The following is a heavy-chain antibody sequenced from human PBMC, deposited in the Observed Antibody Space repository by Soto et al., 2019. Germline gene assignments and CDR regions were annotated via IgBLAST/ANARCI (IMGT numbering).Heavy chain of an antibody. CDR1: GFTFSSYG. CDR3: AKDRWHSSGQTDTIYYYYYYGMDV. V-gene: IGHV3-30*18. D-gene: IGHD6-19*01. Sequence: PGGSLRLSCAASGFTFSSYGMHWVRRAPGKGLEWVAVISYDGSNKYYADSVKGRFTISRDNSKNTLYLQMNSLRAEDTAVYYCAKDRWHSSGQTDTIYYYYYYGMDVWGQGTTVTVSS. J-gene: IGHJ6*02. CDR2: ISYDGSNK.